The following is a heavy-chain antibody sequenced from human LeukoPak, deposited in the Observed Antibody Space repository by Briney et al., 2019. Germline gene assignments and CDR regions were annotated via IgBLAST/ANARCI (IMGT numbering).Heavy chain of an antibody. J-gene: IGHJ6*02. V-gene: IGHV4-39*07. CDR1: GGSISSSSYY. CDR2: IYYSGST. D-gene: IGHD6-13*01. Sequence: SETLSLTCTVSGGSISSSSYYWGWIRQPPGKGLEWIGSIYYSGSTYYNPSLKSRVTISVDTSKNQFSLKLSSVTAADTAVYYCARDGIAAAGTGSYYYGMDVWGQGTTVTVSS. CDR3: ARDGIAAAGTGSYYYGMDV.